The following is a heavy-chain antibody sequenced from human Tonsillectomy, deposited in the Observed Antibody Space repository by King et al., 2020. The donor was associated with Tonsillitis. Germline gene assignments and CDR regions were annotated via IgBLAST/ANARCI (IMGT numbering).Heavy chain of an antibody. J-gene: IGHJ5*02. D-gene: IGHD2-2*01. V-gene: IGHV3-66*01. CDR2: IYSGGTT. Sequence: VQLVESGGGLVQPGGSLRLSCEVSGFSVSNNYMNWVRQAPGKGLEWVSIIYSGGTTYYAESVKGRFPISRDNSKNTLDLQMNGLRAEDTAVYYCARKLVGGWFDPWGQGTLVTVSS. CDR3: ARKLVGGWFDP. CDR1: GFSVSNNY.